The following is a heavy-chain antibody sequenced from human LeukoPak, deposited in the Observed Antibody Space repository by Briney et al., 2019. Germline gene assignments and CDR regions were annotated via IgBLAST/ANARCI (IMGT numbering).Heavy chain of an antibody. CDR1: GFTFDDYG. D-gene: IGHD2-15*01. CDR2: INWNGGST. Sequence: GGSLRLSCAASGFTFDDYGMSWVCQVPGKGLEWVSGINWNGGSTGNADSVKGRFTISRDNAKNSLYLQMNSLRGEDTALYYCAKSGLNRFDYWGQGTLVTVSS. CDR3: AKSGLNRFDY. V-gene: IGHV3-20*04. J-gene: IGHJ4*02.